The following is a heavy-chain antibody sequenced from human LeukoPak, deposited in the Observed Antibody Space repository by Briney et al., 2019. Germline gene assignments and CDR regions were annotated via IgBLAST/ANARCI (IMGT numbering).Heavy chain of an antibody. Sequence: SETLSLTCAVYSGSFSGYYWSWIRQPPGKGLEWIGEINHSGSTNYNPSLKSRVTISVDTSKNQFSLKLSSVTAADTAVYYCARITNYYYYGMDVWGQGTMVTV. CDR3: ARITNYYYYGMDV. V-gene: IGHV4-34*01. CDR2: INHSGST. J-gene: IGHJ6*02. CDR1: SGSFSGYY.